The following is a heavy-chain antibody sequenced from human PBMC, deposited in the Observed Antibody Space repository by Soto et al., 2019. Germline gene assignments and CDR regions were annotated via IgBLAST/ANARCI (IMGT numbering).Heavy chain of an antibody. V-gene: IGHV3-74*01. J-gene: IGHJ2*01. D-gene: IGHD2-2*01. CDR2: INSDGSST. CDR3: ARTLGYCSSTSCQGGYLDL. Sequence: EVQLVESGGGLVQPGGSLRLSCAASGFTFSSYWIHWVRQAPGKGLVWVSRINSDGSSTGYADSVKGRFTISRDNAKNTLYLQMNSRRAEDTAVYYCARTLGYCSSTSCQGGYLDLWGRGTLVTVSS. CDR1: GFTFSSYW.